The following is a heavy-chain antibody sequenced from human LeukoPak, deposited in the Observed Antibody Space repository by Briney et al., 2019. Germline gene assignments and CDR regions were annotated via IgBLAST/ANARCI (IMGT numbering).Heavy chain of an antibody. J-gene: IGHJ6*03. V-gene: IGHV3-23*01. CDR3: AKGLRTGVGPYMGYHYYMDV. D-gene: IGHD3-16*01. CDR1: GFTFSSYA. CDR2: FNDNGDGT. Sequence: GGSLRLSCAASGFTFSSYAMSWVRQAPGKGLKWVSTFNDNGDGTYYADSVKGRFTISRDNSYNTVSLQMNSLRDEDTGVYYCAKGLRTGVGPYMGYHYYMDVWGKGATVTVSS.